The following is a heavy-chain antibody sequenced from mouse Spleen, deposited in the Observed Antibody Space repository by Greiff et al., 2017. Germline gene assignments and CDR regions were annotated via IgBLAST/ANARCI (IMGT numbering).Heavy chain of an antibody. CDR2: SRNKANDYTT. CDR1: GFTFSDFY. V-gene: IGHV7-1*01. CDR3: ARGNYLDY. J-gene: IGHJ2*01. Sequence: EVQLVESGGGLVQSGRSLRLSCATSGFTFSDFYMEWVRQAPGKGLEWIAASRNKANDYTTEYSASVKGRFIVSRDTSQSILYLQMNALRAEDTAIYYCARGNYLDYWGQGTTLTVSS.